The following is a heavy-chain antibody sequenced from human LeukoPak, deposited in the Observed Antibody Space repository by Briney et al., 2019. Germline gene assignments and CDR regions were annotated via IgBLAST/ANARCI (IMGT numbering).Heavy chain of an antibody. V-gene: IGHV3-23*01. CDR2: ISGSGGST. CDR1: GFTFSSYA. D-gene: IGHD1-1*01. CDR3: AKDGRYNWNDDDGGYNWFDP. Sequence: GGSLRLSCAASGFTFSSYAMSWVRQAPGKGLEWVSAISGSGGSTYYADSVKGRFTISRDNSKNTLYLQMNSLRAEDTAVYYCAKDGRYNWNDDDGGYNWFDPWGQGTLVTVSS. J-gene: IGHJ5*02.